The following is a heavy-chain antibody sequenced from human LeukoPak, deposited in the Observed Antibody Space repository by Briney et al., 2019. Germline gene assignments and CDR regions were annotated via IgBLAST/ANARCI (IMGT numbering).Heavy chain of an antibody. V-gene: IGHV3-33*01. CDR3: ARERDRAVAGLFDI. Sequence: GGSLRLSCAASGFTFSSYGMHWVRQAPGKGLEGWAVILYDGSTKYYADSVKVRFTISRDNSKTTLYLQINRLRAEATAVSSCARERDRAVAGLFDIWGQGTMVTVSS. CDR2: ILYDGSTK. CDR1: GFTFSSYG. D-gene: IGHD6-19*01. J-gene: IGHJ3*02.